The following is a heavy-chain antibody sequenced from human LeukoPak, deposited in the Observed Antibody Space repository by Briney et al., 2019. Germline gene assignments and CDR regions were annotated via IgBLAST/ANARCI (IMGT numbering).Heavy chain of an antibody. D-gene: IGHD2-2*01. V-gene: IGHV3-7*01. J-gene: IGHJ4*02. Sequence: GGSLRLSCAAPGFTFSSSWMTLVRQAPGKGLEWVANMKQDGSEKYYVDTVKGRFTISRDNAKNSLYLQMDSLRAEDTAVYYCARPGSTWRFDYWGQGTLVTVSS. CDR2: MKQDGSEK. CDR3: ARPGSTWRFDY. CDR1: GFTFSSSW.